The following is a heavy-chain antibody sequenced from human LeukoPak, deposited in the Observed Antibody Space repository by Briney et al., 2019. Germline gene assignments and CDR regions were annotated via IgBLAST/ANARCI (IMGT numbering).Heavy chain of an antibody. CDR1: GYTFTTYS. J-gene: IGHJ6*02. CDR2: INLSGGST. CDR3: VRHNHMDV. V-gene: IGHV1-46*01. Sequence: ASVKVSCKASGYTFTTYSMHWVRQAPGQGFEWMAIINLSGGSTDYTQKFQGRVTMTRATSTSTVYMELSSLRSEDTAVYYCVRHNHMDVWGQGTTVTVS.